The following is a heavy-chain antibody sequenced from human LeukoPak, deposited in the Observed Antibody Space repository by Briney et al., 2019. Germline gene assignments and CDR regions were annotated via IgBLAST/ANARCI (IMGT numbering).Heavy chain of an antibody. D-gene: IGHD6-13*01. CDR1: GVSISSYY. CDR3: ARRSSSWYYFDY. V-gene: IGHV4-59*08. J-gene: IGHJ4*02. Sequence: SETLSLTCTVSGVSISSYYWSWIRQPPGKGLEWIGYIYYSGSTIYSPSLKSRGTISVDTSKNQFSLKLSSVTAADTAVYYCARRSSSWYYFDYWGQGTLVTVSS. CDR2: IYYSGST.